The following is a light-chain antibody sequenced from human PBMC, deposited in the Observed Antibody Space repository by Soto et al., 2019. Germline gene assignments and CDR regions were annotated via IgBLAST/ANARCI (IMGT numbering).Light chain of an antibody. CDR2: KAS. CDR3: QQYNSYPWT. V-gene: IGKV1-5*03. Sequence: DIQMTQSPSTLSAFVGDRVTITCRASQSISSWLAWYQQKPGKAPKLLIYKASNLESGVPSRFSGSGSGTEFTLTISSLQPHDFATYYCQQYNSYPWTFGQGTKVEIK. CDR1: QSISSW. J-gene: IGKJ1*01.